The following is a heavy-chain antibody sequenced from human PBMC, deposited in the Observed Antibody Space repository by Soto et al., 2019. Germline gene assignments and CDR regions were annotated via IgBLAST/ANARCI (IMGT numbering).Heavy chain of an antibody. V-gene: IGHV4-61*01. CDR1: GGSISSSSYY. Sequence: PSETLSLTCTVSGGSISSSSYYWIWIRQPPGKGLEWIGYIYYSGSTNYNPSLKSRVTISVDTSKNQFSLKLSSVTAADTAVYYCARDIKGTNYSYYGMDVCGQGTTVTVSS. CDR2: IYYSGST. CDR3: ARDIKGTNYSYYGMDV. J-gene: IGHJ6*02. D-gene: IGHD2-8*01.